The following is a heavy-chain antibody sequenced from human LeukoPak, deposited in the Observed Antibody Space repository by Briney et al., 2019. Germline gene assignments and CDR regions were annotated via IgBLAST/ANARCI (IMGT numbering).Heavy chain of an antibody. D-gene: IGHD5-24*01. Sequence: GGSLRLSCAASGFTVSSNYMSWVRQAPGKGLEWVSVIYSGGSTYYADSVKGRFTISRDNSKNTLYLQMNSLRAGDTAVYYCARATVEMATITFDYWGQGTLVTVSS. CDR1: GFTVSSNY. CDR3: ARATVEMATITFDY. CDR2: IYSGGST. V-gene: IGHV3-53*01. J-gene: IGHJ4*02.